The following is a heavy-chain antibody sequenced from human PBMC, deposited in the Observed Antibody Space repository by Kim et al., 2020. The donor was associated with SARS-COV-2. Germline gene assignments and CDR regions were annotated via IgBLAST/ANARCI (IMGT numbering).Heavy chain of an antibody. Sequence: SETLSLTCTVSGGSISSGSYYWSWIRQPAGKGLEWIGRIYTSGSTNYNPSLKSRVTISVDTSKNQFSLKLSSVTAADTAVYYCARGWIQLWYDAFDIWGQVTMVTVSS. CDR1: GGSISSGSYY. CDR2: IYTSGST. J-gene: IGHJ3*02. V-gene: IGHV4-61*02. CDR3: ARGWIQLWYDAFDI. D-gene: IGHD5-18*01.